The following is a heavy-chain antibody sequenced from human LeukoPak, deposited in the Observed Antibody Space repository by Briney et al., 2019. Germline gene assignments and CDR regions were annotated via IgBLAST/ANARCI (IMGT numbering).Heavy chain of an antibody. D-gene: IGHD3-16*01. J-gene: IGHJ4*02. V-gene: IGHV3-9*01. CDR2: ISWSSGTI. CDR3: ARDRSMITFDY. CDR1: GFTFNDYA. Sequence: PGGSLRLSCVASGFTFNDYAMHWVRQAPGKGLEWVSGISWSSGTIGYADSVKGRFTISRDNAKNSLYLQMNSLRAEDTAVYYCARDRSMITFDYWGQGTLVTVSS.